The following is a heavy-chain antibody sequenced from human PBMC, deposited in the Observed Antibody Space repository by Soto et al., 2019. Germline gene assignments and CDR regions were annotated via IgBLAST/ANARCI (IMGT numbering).Heavy chain of an antibody. CDR1: GYTFTSYY. CDR2: INPSGGAT. V-gene: IGHV1-46*01. Sequence: GASVKVSCKASGYTFTSYYIYWVRQAPGQGLEWMGLINPSGGATNYAQKFQGRVTMTRDTSSNTVYMELTSLRSEDTAVYYCARGRIAVAGKVDYWGQGTLVTVSS. J-gene: IGHJ4*02. CDR3: ARGRIAVAGKVDY. D-gene: IGHD6-19*01.